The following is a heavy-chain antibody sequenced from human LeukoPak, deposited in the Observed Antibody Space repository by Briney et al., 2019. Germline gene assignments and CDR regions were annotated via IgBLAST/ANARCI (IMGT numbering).Heavy chain of an antibody. J-gene: IGHJ4*02. CDR3: ARDLLVDIVATPHPSYYFDY. V-gene: IGHV3-49*03. CDR2: IRSRAYGGTT. D-gene: IGHD5-12*01. Sequence: ASGFTFGDYAMSWFRQAPGKGLEWVGFIRSRAYGGTTEYAASVKGRFTISRDDSKSIAYLQMNSLKTEDTAVYYCARDLLVDIVATPHPSYYFDYWGQGTLVTVSS. CDR1: GFTFGDYA.